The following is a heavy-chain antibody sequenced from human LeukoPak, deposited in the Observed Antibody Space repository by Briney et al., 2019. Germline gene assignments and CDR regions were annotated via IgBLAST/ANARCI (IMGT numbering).Heavy chain of an antibody. CDR1: GGSISSGGYS. V-gene: IGHV4-30-2*01. D-gene: IGHD4-17*01. CDR2: IYHGGST. J-gene: IGHJ4*02. CDR3: AREYGDAVDY. Sequence: SETLSLTCAVSGGSISSGGYSWSWIRQPPGKGLEWIGYIYHGGSTYYNPSLESRVTISVDRSKNQFSLKLSSVTAADTAVYYCAREYGDAVDYWGQGTLVTVSS.